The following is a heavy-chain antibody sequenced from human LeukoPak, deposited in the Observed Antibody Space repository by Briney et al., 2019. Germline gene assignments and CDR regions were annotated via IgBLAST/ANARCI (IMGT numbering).Heavy chain of an antibody. CDR2: IYYSGST. CDR1: GGSISSGGYY. J-gene: IGHJ5*02. Sequence: SETLSLTCTVSGGSISSGGYYWSWIRQHPGQGLEWIGYIYYSGSTYYNPSLKSRVTISVDTSKNQFSLKLSSVTAADTAVYYCARDLSGGYCSGGSCFNWFDPWGQGTLVTVSS. V-gene: IGHV4-31*03. CDR3: ARDLSGGYCSGGSCFNWFDP. D-gene: IGHD2-15*01.